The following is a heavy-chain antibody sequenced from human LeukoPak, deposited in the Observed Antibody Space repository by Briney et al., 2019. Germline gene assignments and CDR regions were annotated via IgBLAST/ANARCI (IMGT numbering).Heavy chain of an antibody. D-gene: IGHD2-21*02. Sequence: PSETLSLTCTVSGGSISSYYWSWIRQPPGKGLEWIGYIYYSGSTNYNPSLKSRVTISVDTSKNQFSLKLSSVTAADTAVYYCARLTPRVTAYPPTFDPWGQGTLVTVSS. CDR2: IYYSGST. V-gene: IGHV4-59*08. CDR1: GGSISSYY. J-gene: IGHJ5*02. CDR3: ARLTPRVTAYPPTFDP.